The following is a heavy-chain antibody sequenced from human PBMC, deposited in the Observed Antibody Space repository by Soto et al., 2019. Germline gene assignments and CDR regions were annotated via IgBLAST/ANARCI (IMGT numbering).Heavy chain of an antibody. Sequence: GASVKVSCKASGYRFTSYGISWVRQAPGQGLEWMGWISTDNGNTNYAQKLRGRATMTTDTSTTTAYLELRSLRSDDTAVYYCARDQHSYGFFDYWGQGTLVTVSS. CDR2: ISTDNGNT. CDR3: ARDQHSYGFFDY. V-gene: IGHV1-18*04. CDR1: GYRFTSYG. D-gene: IGHD5-18*01. J-gene: IGHJ4*02.